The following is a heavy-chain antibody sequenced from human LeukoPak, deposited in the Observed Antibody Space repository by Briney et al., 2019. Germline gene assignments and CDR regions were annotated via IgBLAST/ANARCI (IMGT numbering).Heavy chain of an antibody. CDR2: ISGSGGST. V-gene: IGHV3-23*01. D-gene: IGHD3-10*01. CDR3: AKDRVTVRATGMDV. CDR1: GFTFSSYA. Sequence: GGSLRLSCAASGFTFSSYAMSCVRQAPGKGREWVSAISGSGGSTYYVDSVKGRFTISRDNSKNTLYLQMNSLRAEDTAVYYCAKDRVTVRATGMDVWGQGTTVTVSS. J-gene: IGHJ6*02.